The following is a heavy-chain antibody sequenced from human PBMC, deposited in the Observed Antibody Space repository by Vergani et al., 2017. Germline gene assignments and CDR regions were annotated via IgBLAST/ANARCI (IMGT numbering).Heavy chain of an antibody. D-gene: IGHD5-18*01. Sequence: EVQLLESGGGLVQPGGSLRLSCAASGFTFSSYSMNWVRQAPGKGLEWVSSISSSSSYIYYADSVKGRFTISRDNAKNSLYLQMNSLRAEDTAVYYCARVEYSSGAFDIWGQGTMVTVSS. CDR1: GFTFSSYS. J-gene: IGHJ3*02. V-gene: IGHV3-21*01. CDR3: ARVEYSSGAFDI. CDR2: ISSSSSYI.